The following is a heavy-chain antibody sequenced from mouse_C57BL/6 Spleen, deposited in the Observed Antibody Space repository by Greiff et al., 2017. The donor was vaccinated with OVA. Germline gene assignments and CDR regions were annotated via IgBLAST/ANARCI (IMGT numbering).Heavy chain of an antibody. Sequence: VKLQESGPGLVQPSQSLSITCTVSGFSLTSYGVHWVRQPPGKGLEWLGVIWRGGSTDYNAAFMSRLSITKDNSKSQVFFKMNSLQADDTAIYYCAKVGDGNYAMDYWGQGTSVTVSS. V-gene: IGHV2-5*01. J-gene: IGHJ4*01. CDR2: IWRGGST. CDR3: AKVGDGNYAMDY. D-gene: IGHD2-3*01. CDR1: GFSLTSYG.